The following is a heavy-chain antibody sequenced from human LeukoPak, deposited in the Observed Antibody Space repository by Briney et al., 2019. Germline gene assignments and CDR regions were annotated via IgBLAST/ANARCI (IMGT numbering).Heavy chain of an antibody. Sequence: GGSLRLSCAASGFTVSSNYMSWVRQPPGKGLEWVSCISSTSSFIYYADSVKGRFTISRDNAKNSLYLQMNSLTAEDTAVYYCARVRVLLWFGESIGSNWFDPWGQGTLVTVSS. D-gene: IGHD3-10*01. CDR1: GFTVSSNY. V-gene: IGHV3-21*04. J-gene: IGHJ5*02. CDR3: ARVRVLLWFGESIGSNWFDP. CDR2: ISSTSSFI.